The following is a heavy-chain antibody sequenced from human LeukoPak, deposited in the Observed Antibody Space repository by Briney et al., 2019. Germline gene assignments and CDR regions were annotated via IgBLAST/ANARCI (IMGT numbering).Heavy chain of an antibody. Sequence: GGSLRLSCAASGFIFSSYWMSWVRQAPGKGLEWVANIKEDGSEKYYVDSVKGRFTISRDNSKNTLYLQMNSLRAEDTAVYYCAKGAYGDPYFDYWGQGTLVTVSS. J-gene: IGHJ4*02. CDR1: GFIFSSYW. CDR2: IKEDGSEK. CDR3: AKGAYGDPYFDY. V-gene: IGHV3-7*01. D-gene: IGHD4-17*01.